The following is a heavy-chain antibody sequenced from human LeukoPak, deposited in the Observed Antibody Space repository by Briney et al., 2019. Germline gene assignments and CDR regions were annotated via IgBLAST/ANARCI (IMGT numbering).Heavy chain of an antibody. CDR2: IFPGDSDT. V-gene: IGHV5-51*01. CDR3: ARHTNNWYYFDY. J-gene: IGHJ4*02. Sequence: GESLKISCRGSGFTFTDYWIAWVRQMPGKGLEWMGVIFPGDSDTRYSPSFQSQVTISADKSTSTAYLQWSSLKASDTAMYYCARHTNNWYYFDYWGQGTLATVSS. D-gene: IGHD1-1*01. CDR1: GFTFTDYW.